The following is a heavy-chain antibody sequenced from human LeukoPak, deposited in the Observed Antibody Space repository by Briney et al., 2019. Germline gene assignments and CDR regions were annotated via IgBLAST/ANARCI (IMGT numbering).Heavy chain of an antibody. CDR2: VDPEDGKT. CDR3: ATGAITTGY. D-gene: IGHD4-11*01. J-gene: IGHJ4*02. V-gene: IGHV1-69-2*01. Sequence: ASVKVSCKVSGYMFSGSYMHWVQQVPGKGLEWMGRVDPEDGKTIYAKKFQGRVTVTADTSIDTAYMDLSSLKSEDTAVYYCATGAITTGYWGQGTLVTVSS. CDR1: GYMFSGSY.